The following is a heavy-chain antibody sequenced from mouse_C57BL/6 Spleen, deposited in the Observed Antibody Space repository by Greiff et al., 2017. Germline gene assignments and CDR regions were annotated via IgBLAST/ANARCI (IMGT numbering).Heavy chain of an antibody. V-gene: IGHV2-6*01. J-gene: IGHJ3*01. CDR3: ATFYYDYDGTFAY. CDR2: IWGVGST. D-gene: IGHD2-4*01. CDR1: GFSLTSYG. Sequence: VQRVESGPGLVAPSQSLSITCTVSGFSLTSYGVDWVRQSPGKGLEWLGVIWGVGSTNYNSALKSRLSISKDNSKSQVFLKMNSLQTDDTAMYYCATFYYDYDGTFAYWGQGTLVTVSA.